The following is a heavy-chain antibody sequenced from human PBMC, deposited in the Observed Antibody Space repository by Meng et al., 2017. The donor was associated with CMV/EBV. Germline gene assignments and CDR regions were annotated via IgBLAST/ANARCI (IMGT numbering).Heavy chain of an antibody. J-gene: IGHJ1*01. CDR1: GGTFSSYT. CDR2: IIPILGIA. D-gene: IGHD2-2*01. V-gene: IGHV1-69*04. Sequence: SVKVSCKASGGTFSSYTISWVRQAPGQGLEWMGRIIPILGIANYAQKFQGRVTITADKSTSTAYMELSSLRSEDTAVYYCARDPRYCSSTSCSDFQHWGQGTLVTVPQ. CDR3: ARDPRYCSSTSCSDFQH.